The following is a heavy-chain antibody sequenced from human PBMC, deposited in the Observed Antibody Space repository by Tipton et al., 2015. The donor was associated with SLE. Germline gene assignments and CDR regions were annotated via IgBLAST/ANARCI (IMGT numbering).Heavy chain of an antibody. J-gene: IGHJ4*02. D-gene: IGHD6-13*01. CDR3: AREVAAAGRHFDY. Sequence: SLRLSCAASGFTFSSYAMSWVRQAPGKGLEWVSAISGSGDSTYYADSVKGRFTISRDNSKNTLYLQMNSLRAEDTAVYYCAREVAAAGRHFDYWGQGILVTVSS. V-gene: IGHV3-23*01. CDR2: ISGSGDST. CDR1: GFTFSSYA.